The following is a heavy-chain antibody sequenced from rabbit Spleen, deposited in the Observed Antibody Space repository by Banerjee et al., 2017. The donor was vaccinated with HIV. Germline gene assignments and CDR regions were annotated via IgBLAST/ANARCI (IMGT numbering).Heavy chain of an antibody. J-gene: IGHJ6*01. CDR1: GGSFSGNSY. Sequence: QSLEESGGDLVKHGASLTLPCIASGGSFSGNSYMCWVRQAPGKGLEWIACIDTGSSGVTYFSCWSKGRFTISKTSSTTVTLQMTSLIAADTATYFFARDTSSSFSSYGIDFWGPGTLVTVS. CDR3: ARDTSSSFSSYGIDF. CDR2: IDTGSSGVT. D-gene: IGHD1-1*01. V-gene: IGHV1S40*01.